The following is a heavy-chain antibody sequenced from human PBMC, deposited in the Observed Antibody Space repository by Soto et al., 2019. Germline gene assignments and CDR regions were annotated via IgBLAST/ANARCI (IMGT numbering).Heavy chain of an antibody. D-gene: IGHD3-3*01. CDR3: ARGAFGAYYLDY. J-gene: IGHJ4*02. CDR2: IKGDGITT. CDR1: GFTFSSYW. Sequence: EVQLVDSGGGLVQPGGSLRLSCAASGFTFSSYWIHWVRQAPGEGLVWVSRIKGDGITTNYADSVKGRFTISRDYAKNTVFLQMNRLSDEDTAVYYCARGAFGAYYLDYWGQGTLVTVSS. V-gene: IGHV3-74*01.